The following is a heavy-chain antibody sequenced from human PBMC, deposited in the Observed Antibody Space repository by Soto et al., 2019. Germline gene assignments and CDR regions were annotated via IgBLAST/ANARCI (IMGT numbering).Heavy chain of an antibody. Sequence: ASVKVSCKTSGYIFSDYLIHWVRQAPGQGLEWMGWVRPNGGGTHYAQKFQGRVTMTRDTSLGTAYMDLGRLTSDDTAVYYCVREDGHGGKFDYSGQGTLVTVSS. D-gene: IGHD3-16*01. J-gene: IGHJ4*02. V-gene: IGHV1-2*02. CDR2: VRPNGGGT. CDR1: GYIFSDYL. CDR3: VREDGHGGKFDY.